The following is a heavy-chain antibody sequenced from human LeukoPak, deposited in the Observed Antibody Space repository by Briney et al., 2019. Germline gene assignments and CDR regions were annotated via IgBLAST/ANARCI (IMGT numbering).Heavy chain of an antibody. J-gene: IGHJ3*02. CDR2: ISGSGGST. V-gene: IGHV3-23*01. D-gene: IGHD2-15*01. CDR3: ARDFGVVRAFDI. CDR1: GFSFSSYG. Sequence: PGGSLRLSCAASGFSFSSYGMSWVRQAPGKGLEWVSGISGSGGSTYYADSVKGRFTISRDNSKNTLYLQMNSLRAEDTAVYYCARDFGVVRAFDIWGQGTMVTVSS.